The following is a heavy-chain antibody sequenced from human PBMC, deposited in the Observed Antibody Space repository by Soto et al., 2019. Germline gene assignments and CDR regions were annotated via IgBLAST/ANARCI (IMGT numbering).Heavy chain of an antibody. J-gene: IGHJ4*02. Sequence: GESLKISCKGAGYTFTTYCIGWVLQMPGKGLEWMGIIYPGDSDTTYSPSFQGQVTISADKSISTAYLQWNSLKASDSAMYYCGRLDSSYYFDYWGQGTLVTSPQ. D-gene: IGHD3-22*01. CDR3: GRLDSSYYFDY. V-gene: IGHV5-51*01. CDR1: GYTFTTYC. CDR2: IYPGDSDT.